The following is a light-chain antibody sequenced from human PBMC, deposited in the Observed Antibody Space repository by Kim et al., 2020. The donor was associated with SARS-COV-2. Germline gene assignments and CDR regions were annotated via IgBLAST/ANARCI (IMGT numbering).Light chain of an antibody. Sequence: YPGERATLSGRASQSVRSSFLAWYQQKPGQAPRLLIYDASSRTSGIADRFSGRGSGTDFTLTISRLQPEDSAVYYCQQYSDLPLTFGGGTKVDIK. V-gene: IGKV3-20*01. CDR3: QQYSDLPLT. J-gene: IGKJ4*01. CDR2: DAS. CDR1: QSVRSSF.